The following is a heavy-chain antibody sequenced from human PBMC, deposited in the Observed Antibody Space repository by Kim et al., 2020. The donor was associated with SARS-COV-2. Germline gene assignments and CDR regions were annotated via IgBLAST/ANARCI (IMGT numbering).Heavy chain of an antibody. CDR2: LCYNGRDI. CDR3: LKDAIDPFYR. V-gene: IGHV3-64D*09. J-gene: IGHJ5*02. CDR1: GFSVSNHD. Sequence: GGSLRLSCSASGFSVSNHDMFWVRQTLGKELKYAAVLCYNGRDIYYADSVKGRFTISRDNSNNTLYLQMSSLRPEDTAMFYCLKDAIDPFYRWCLGILV.